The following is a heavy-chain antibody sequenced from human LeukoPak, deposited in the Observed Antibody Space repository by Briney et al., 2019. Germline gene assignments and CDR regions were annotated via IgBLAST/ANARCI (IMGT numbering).Heavy chain of an antibody. Sequence: PGGSLRLSCAASGFTVSSNYMSWVRQAPGKGLEWVSVIYSGGSTYYADSVKGRFTISRDNSKNTLYLQMNSLRAEDTAVYYCAGVMTGSLGRYGMDVWGQGTTVTVSS. CDR1: GFTVSSNY. CDR3: AGVMTGSLGRYGMDV. D-gene: IGHD1-20*01. J-gene: IGHJ6*02. CDR2: IYSGGST. V-gene: IGHV3-66*01.